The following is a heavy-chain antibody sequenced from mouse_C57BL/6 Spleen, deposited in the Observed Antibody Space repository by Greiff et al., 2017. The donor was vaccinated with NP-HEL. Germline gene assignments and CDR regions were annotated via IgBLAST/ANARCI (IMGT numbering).Heavy chain of an antibody. CDR3: ARGTGLYAMDY. CDR2: IDPSDSET. CDR1: GYTFTSYW. D-gene: IGHD3-1*01. Sequence: QVQLQQPGAELVRPGSSVKLSCKASGYTFTSYWMHWVKQRPIQGLEWIGNIDPSDSETHYNQKFKDKATLTVDKSSSTAYMQLSRLTSEDSAVYYGARGTGLYAMDYWGQGTSVTVSS. V-gene: IGHV1-52*01. J-gene: IGHJ4*01.